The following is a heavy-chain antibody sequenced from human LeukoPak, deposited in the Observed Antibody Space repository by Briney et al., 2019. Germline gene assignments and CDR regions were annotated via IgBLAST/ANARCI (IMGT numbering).Heavy chain of an antibody. J-gene: IGHJ4*02. D-gene: IGHD1-7*01. CDR1: GGSLNSGSYY. CDR3: ARGQINAKTGTFDY. Sequence: SETLSLTCTVSGGSLNSGSYYWSWIRQPAGKGLEWIGRIYTSGSTDYNSSLKSRVTISKDTSKNQFSLKLSSVTAADTAVYYCARGQINAKTGTFDYWGQGTLVTVSS. CDR2: IYTSGST. V-gene: IGHV4-61*02.